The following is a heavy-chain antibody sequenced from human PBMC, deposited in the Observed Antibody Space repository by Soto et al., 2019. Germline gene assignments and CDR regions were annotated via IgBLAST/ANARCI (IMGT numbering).Heavy chain of an antibody. D-gene: IGHD3-3*01. J-gene: IGHJ4*02. CDR2: ISGSGGST. CDR3: AKVQYYDFWSGSEFDY. V-gene: IGHV3-23*01. Sequence: PGGSLRLSCAASGFTFSSYAMSWVRQAPGKGLEWVSAISGSGGSTYYADSVKGRFTISRDNSKNTLYLQMNSLRAEDTAVYYCAKVQYYDFWSGSEFDYWGQGTLVTVSS. CDR1: GFTFSSYA.